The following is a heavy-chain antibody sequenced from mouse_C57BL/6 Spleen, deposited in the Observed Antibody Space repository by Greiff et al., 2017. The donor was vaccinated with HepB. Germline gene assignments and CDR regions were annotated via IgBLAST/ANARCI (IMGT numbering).Heavy chain of an antibody. Sequence: EVQLVESGGGLVQPGGSLSLSCAASGFTFTDYYMSWVRQPPGKALEWLGFIRNKANGYTTEYSASVKGRFTISRDNSQSILYLQMNALRAEDSATYYCARYIYYCDDWGQGTTLTVSS. CDR3: ARYIYYCDD. V-gene: IGHV7-3*01. J-gene: IGHJ2*01. CDR2: IRNKANGYTT. CDR1: GFTFTDYY.